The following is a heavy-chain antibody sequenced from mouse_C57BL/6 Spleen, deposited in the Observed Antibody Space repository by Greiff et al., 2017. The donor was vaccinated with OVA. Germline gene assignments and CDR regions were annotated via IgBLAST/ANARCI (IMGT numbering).Heavy chain of an antibody. CDR3: ERSYYGSSYGYFDV. V-gene: IGHV1-47*01. CDR1: GYTFTTYP. J-gene: IGHJ1*03. CDR2: FHPYNDDT. D-gene: IGHD1-1*01. Sequence: QVQLKQSGAELVKPGASVKMSCKASGYTFTTYPIEWMKQNPGKSLEWIGNFHPYNDDTKYNEKFKGKATLTVEKSSSTVYLELSRLTSDDSAVYYCERSYYGSSYGYFDVWGTGTTVTVSS.